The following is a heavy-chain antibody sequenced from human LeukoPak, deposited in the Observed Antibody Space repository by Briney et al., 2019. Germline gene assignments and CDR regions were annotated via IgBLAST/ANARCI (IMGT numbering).Heavy chain of an antibody. V-gene: IGHV1-69*13. CDR2: IIPIFGTA. CDR1: GGTFISHA. Sequence: ASVKVSCKASGGTFISHAISWVRQAPGQGLEWMGGIIPIFGTANYAQKFQGRVTITADESTSTAYMELSSLRSEDTAVYYCARSGITMVRGVIITGFDYWGQGTLVTVSS. CDR3: ARSGITMVRGVIITGFDY. J-gene: IGHJ4*02. D-gene: IGHD3-10*01.